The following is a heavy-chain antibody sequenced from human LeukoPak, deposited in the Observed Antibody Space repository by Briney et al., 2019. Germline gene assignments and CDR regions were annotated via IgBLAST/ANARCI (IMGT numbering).Heavy chain of an antibody. V-gene: IGHV4-59*01. D-gene: IGHD1-26*01. CDR3: ARVWDTRWYFDY. CDR1: GFTSSNAW. J-gene: IGHJ4*02. Sequence: GSLRLSCAASGFTSSNAWMSWVRQAPGKGLEWIGYIYYSGSTNYNPSLKSRVTISVDTSKNQFSLKLSSVTAADTAVYYCARVWDTRWYFDYWGQGTLVTVSS. CDR2: IYYSGST.